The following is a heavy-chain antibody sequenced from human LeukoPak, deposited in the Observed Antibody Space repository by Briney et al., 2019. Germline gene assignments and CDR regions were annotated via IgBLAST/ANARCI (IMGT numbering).Heavy chain of an antibody. CDR3: AKDIRAARLFDY. Sequence: GGSLRLSCAASGFTFDDYAMHWVRQAPGKGLERVSLISGDGGSTYYADSVKGRFTISRDNSKNSLYLQMNSLRTEDTALYYCAKDIRAARLFDYWGQGTLVTVSS. D-gene: IGHD6-6*01. J-gene: IGHJ4*02. CDR1: GFTFDDYA. V-gene: IGHV3-43*02. CDR2: ISGDGGST.